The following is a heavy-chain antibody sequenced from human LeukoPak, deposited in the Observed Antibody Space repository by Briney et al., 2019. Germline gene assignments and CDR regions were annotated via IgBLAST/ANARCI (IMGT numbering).Heavy chain of an antibody. V-gene: IGHV3-11*01. CDR1: GFTFSDYY. D-gene: IGHD2-21*01. Sequence: GGSLRLSCAVSGFTFSDYYMSWIRQAPEKGLEGVSYISSSGSTIYYADSVKGRFTISRDNAKNSLYLQMNSLRAEDTAVYYCARDSQFHYYYYGMDVWGQGTTVTVSS. J-gene: IGHJ6*02. CDR2: ISSSGSTI. CDR3: ARDSQFHYYYYGMDV.